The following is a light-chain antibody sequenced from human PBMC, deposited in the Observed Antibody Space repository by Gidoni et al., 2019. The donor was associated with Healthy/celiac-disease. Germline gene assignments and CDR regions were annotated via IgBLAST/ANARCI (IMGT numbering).Light chain of an antibody. V-gene: IGKV1-12*01. CDR1: QGSSSW. Sequence: DIQMTQSPSSVSASVGDSVTITCRASQGSSSWLAWYQQKPGKAPKLLIYAASSWQSGVPSRCSGSGSGTDFTLTISSLQAEDVATYYCQQANSFPLTFGGGTKVEIK. CDR2: AAS. CDR3: QQANSFPLT. J-gene: IGKJ4*01.